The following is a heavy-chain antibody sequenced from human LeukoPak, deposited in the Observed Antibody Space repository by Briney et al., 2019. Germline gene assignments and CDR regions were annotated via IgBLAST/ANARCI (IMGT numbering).Heavy chain of an antibody. V-gene: IGHV5-51*01. CDR2: IYPGDSDT. D-gene: IGHD1-26*01. CDR3: ARRGPLRAGAYFDY. J-gene: IGHJ4*02. CDR1: GYRFCNYL. Sequence: GESLKISCKGSGYRFCNYLIGWVRQMPGKGLEWMGIIYPGDSDTTYRQSFQGQVTISADKSISIAYLQWSSLKASDTAVYYCARRGPLRAGAYFDYWGQGTLVTVSA.